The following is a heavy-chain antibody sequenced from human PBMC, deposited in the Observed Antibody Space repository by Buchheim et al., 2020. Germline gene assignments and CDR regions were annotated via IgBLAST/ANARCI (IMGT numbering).Heavy chain of an antibody. CDR3: AKGVRVTGSYPDF. Sequence: EVQMLESGGGLVQPGGFLRLSCAASGFTFSSFGMSWVRQAPGKGLEWVSSISGGGDTTYYADSVKGRFTISRDNLKNTVYLQMNNLRAEDTAVYYCAKGVRVTGSYPDFWGQGTL. CDR2: ISGGGDTT. CDR1: GFTFSSFG. J-gene: IGHJ4*02. V-gene: IGHV3-23*01. D-gene: IGHD1-26*01.